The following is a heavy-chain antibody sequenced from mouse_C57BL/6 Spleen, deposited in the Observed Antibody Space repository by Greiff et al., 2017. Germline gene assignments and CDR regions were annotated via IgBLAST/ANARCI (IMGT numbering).Heavy chain of an antibody. CDR2: ISYDGSN. Sequence: EVQLQQSGPGLVKPSQSLSLTCSVTGYSITSGYYWNWIRQFPGNKLEWMGYISYDGSNNYNPSLKNRIPLTRDTTKNQFFLKLNSVTTEDTATYDCARVPPPYWYFDVWGTGTTVTVSS. CDR1: GYSITSGYY. CDR3: ARVPPPYWYFDV. V-gene: IGHV3-6*01. J-gene: IGHJ1*03.